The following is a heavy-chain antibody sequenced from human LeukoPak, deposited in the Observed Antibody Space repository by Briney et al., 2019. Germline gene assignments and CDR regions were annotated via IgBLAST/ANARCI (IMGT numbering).Heavy chain of an antibody. V-gene: IGHV4-34*01. J-gene: IGHJ4*02. CDR2: INHSGST. D-gene: IGHD3-9*01. CDR1: GGSFSGYY. Sequence: SETLSLTCAVYGGSFSGYYWSWIRQPPGKGLEWIGEINHSGSTNYNPSLKSRVTISVDTSKNHFSLKLSSVTAADTAVYYCARAHERHYDTLTGPSFDYWGQGTLVTVSS. CDR3: ARAHERHYDTLTGPSFDY.